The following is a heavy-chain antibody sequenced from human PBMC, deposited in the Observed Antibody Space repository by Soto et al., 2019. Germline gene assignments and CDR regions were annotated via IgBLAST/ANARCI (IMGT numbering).Heavy chain of an antibody. Sequence: GGSLRLSCAASGFTFSSYAMTWVRQAPGKGLEWVSAISGSGGSTYYADSVKGRFTISRDNSKNTLYLQMNSLRAEDTAVYYCAANRGYNYYYGMDVWGQGTTVTVSS. CDR3: AANRGYNYYYGMDV. CDR2: ISGSGGST. CDR1: GFTFSSYA. J-gene: IGHJ6*02. V-gene: IGHV3-23*01. D-gene: IGHD3-22*01.